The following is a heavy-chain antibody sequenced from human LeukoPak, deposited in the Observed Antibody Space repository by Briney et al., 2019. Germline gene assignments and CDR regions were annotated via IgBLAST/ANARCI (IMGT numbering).Heavy chain of an antibody. CDR1: GYTFTGYQ. CDR3: ARSPDSSSWNYFYP. V-gene: IGHV1-2*02. J-gene: IGHJ5*02. D-gene: IGHD6-13*01. CDR2: INPNSGGT. Sequence: ASVKVSCKASGYTFTGYQIHWVRQAPGQGPGWMGGINPNSGGTNYAQKFQGRVTMTRDTSISTAYMELSRLRSDDTAVYYCARSPDSSSWNYFYPWGQGTLVTVSS.